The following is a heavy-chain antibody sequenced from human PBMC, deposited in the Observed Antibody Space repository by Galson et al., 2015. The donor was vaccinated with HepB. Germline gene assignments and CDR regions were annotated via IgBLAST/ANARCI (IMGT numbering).Heavy chain of an antibody. CDR2: IYYSGST. D-gene: IGHD3-10*01. J-gene: IGHJ5*02. Sequence: SETLSLTCTVSGASISSTNYYWSWIRQPPGKGLEWIGYIYYSGSTNYNPSLKSRVTISVDTSKNQFSLKLSSVTAADTAVYYCARVDYYGSGSQTTNWFDPWGQGTLVTVSS. V-gene: IGHV4-61*01. CDR3: ARVDYYGSGSQTTNWFDP. CDR1: GASISSTNYY.